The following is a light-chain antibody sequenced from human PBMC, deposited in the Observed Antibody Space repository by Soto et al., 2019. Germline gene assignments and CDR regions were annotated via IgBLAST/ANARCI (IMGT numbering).Light chain of an antibody. CDR3: QQRTNGLT. CDR1: QSVTWY. Sequence: EIVLTQSPATLSLSPGERATLSCRASQSVTWYLAWYQQKPGQAPRLLIYDATNRATGIPARFSGSGSGTDFTLTISSLEPEDFAVYYCQQRTNGLTFGGGTRVEI. V-gene: IGKV3-11*01. J-gene: IGKJ4*02. CDR2: DAT.